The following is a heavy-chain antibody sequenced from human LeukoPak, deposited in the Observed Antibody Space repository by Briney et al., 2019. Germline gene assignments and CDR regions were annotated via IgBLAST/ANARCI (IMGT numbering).Heavy chain of an antibody. CDR2: ISHSGST. J-gene: IGHJ4*02. V-gene: IGHV4-34*01. Sequence: SETLSLTCAVYGESFRAYYWTWLRQPPGKGLEWIGEISHSGSTNYNPSLKSRVTISVDTSKNQFSLKLSSVTAADTAVYYCARSLSSGYYYFDYWAREPWSPSPQ. D-gene: IGHD3-22*01. CDR3: ARSLSSGYYYFDY. CDR1: GESFRAYY.